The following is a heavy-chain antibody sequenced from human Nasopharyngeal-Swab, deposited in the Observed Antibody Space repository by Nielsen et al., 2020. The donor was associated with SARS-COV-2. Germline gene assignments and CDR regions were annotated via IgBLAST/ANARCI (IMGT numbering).Heavy chain of an antibody. CDR2: ISGSGGST. CDR3: AKGGWGNDYINWFDP. D-gene: IGHD3-16*01. Sequence: GGSLRLSFAASGFTFSSYAMSWVRQAPGKGLEWVSAISGSGGSTYYADSVKGRFTISRDNSKNTLYLQMNSLRVEDTALDHCAKGGWGNDYINWFDPWGQGTLVTVSS. J-gene: IGHJ5*02. CDR1: GFTFSSYA. V-gene: IGHV3-23*01.